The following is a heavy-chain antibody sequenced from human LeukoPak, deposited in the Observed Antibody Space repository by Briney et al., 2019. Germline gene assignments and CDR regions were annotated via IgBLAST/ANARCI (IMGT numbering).Heavy chain of an antibody. Sequence: SETLSLTCTVSGGSISSGSYYWRWIRQPPGKGLEWIGYIYYSGSTNYNPSLKSRVTISVDTSKNQFSLKLSSVTAADTAVYYCARGNSNYYDSSGYHFDYWGQGTLVTVSS. CDR3: ARGNSNYYDSSGYHFDY. CDR2: IYYSGST. J-gene: IGHJ4*02. D-gene: IGHD3-22*01. CDR1: GGSISSGSYY. V-gene: IGHV4-61*01.